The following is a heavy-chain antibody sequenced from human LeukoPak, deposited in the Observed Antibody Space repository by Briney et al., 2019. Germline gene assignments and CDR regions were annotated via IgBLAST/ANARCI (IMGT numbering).Heavy chain of an antibody. D-gene: IGHD5-24*01. Sequence: AGGSLRLSCAVSGFTFSGHWMFWVRQAPGKGLEWVSSDGSSTGYTDSVKGRFTVSRDNAKNTLYLQMNSLRAEDTAVYYCARARWYSCDYWGQGTLVTVSS. V-gene: IGHV3-74*01. CDR3: ARARWYSCDY. CDR1: GFTFSGHW. J-gene: IGHJ4*02. CDR2: DGSST.